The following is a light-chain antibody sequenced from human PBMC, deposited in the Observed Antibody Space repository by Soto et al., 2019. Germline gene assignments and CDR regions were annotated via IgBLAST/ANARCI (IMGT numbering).Light chain of an antibody. CDR2: EVS. J-gene: IGLJ1*01. CDR1: SSDIGSYNL. Sequence: QSVLTQPASVSGSPGQSITISCSGTSSDIGSYNLVSWYQQHPGEASKLMIYEVSKRPSGVSDRFSGSKSGDTASLTISGLQAEDETDYYCCSYAGTSTFVVFGTGTKGTVL. CDR3: CSYAGTSTFVV. V-gene: IGLV2-23*02.